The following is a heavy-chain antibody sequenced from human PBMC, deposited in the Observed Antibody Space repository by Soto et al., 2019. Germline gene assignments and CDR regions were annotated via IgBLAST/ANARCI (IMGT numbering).Heavy chain of an antibody. CDR2: ISAYNGNT. V-gene: IGHV1-18*01. D-gene: IGHD2-15*01. CDR3: AREPVVAATKAFDI. Sequence: GASVKFSCNASGYTFTSYGISWVRQAPGQVLECMVWISAYNGNTNYXXKLQGRVXXTADTSRSIAXMELRXLASDDTAGXYCAREPVVAATKAFDIWRQGTMVTVS. CDR1: GYTFTSYG. J-gene: IGHJ3*02.